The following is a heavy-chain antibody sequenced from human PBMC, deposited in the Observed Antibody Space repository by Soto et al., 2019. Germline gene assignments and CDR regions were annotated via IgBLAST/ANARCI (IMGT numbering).Heavy chain of an antibody. V-gene: IGHV4-39*01. CDR2: IYYSGST. D-gene: IGHD1-1*01. CDR1: GGSISSSSYY. J-gene: IGHJ6*02. CDR3: ARGWLQLYYYYGMDV. Sequence: SETLSLTCTVSGGSISSSSYYWGWIRQPPGKGLEWIGSIYYSGSTYYNPSLKSRVTISVDTSKNQFSLKLSSVTAADTAVYYCARGWLQLYYYYGMDVWGQGTTVTVSS.